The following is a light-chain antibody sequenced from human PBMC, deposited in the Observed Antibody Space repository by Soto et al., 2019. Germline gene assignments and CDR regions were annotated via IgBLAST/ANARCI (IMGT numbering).Light chain of an antibody. CDR3: QQSYSAPRT. Sequence: IQLTQSPSSLSASVGDRVTITCRASQGITNYLSWYQQRPGKAPKLLIHAASNLQSGVPSRFSGSGSETDFSLTISSLQPEDFATYYCQQSYSAPRTFGQGTKVEIK. V-gene: IGKV1-39*01. CDR2: AAS. J-gene: IGKJ2*01. CDR1: QGITNY.